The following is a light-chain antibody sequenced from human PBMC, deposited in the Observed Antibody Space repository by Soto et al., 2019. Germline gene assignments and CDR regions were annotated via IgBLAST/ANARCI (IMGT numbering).Light chain of an antibody. CDR1: TSDVGTYNL. V-gene: IGLV2-23*02. CDR2: EVN. J-gene: IGLJ1*01. CDR3: CSYAGTSTYV. Sequence: QSTLTQPASVSGSPGQSITISCTGTTSDVGTYNLVSWYQQHPDKAPKVMIYEVNRRPSGVSSRFSGSKSGNMASLTISGLQAEDEAEYYCCSYAGTSTYVFGTGTKLTVL.